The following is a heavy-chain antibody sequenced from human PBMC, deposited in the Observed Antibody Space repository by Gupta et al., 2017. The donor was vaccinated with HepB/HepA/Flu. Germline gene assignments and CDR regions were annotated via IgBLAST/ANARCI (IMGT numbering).Heavy chain of an antibody. CDR2: IHYSGST. D-gene: IGHD3-10*01. Sequence: QVQLQESGPGLVKPSQTLSLTCSVSGGSVSSGGYYWSWIRQLPGKGLEWIGYIHYSGSTYYNPSLKSRVTISLDTSKNQFSLKLRSVTAADTAVYYCARRDLLLWAFDYWGQGALVTVSS. CDR1: GGSVSSGGYY. J-gene: IGHJ4*02. V-gene: IGHV4-31*03. CDR3: ARRDLLLWAFDY.